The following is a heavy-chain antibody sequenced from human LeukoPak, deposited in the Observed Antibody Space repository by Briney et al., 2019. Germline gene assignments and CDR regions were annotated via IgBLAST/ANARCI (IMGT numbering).Heavy chain of an antibody. D-gene: IGHD3-10*01. V-gene: IGHV3-23*01. CDR2: ISGSSTHT. J-gene: IGHJ4*02. CDR3: AKIMGSRHC. Sequence: PGRSLRLSCAASGFTFSSYAMSWVRQAPGKGLEWVSYISGSSTHTNYADSVKGRFTISRDNSKNTLYLQMNSLRAEDTAVYYCAKIMGSRHCWGQGALVTVSS. CDR1: GFTFSSYA.